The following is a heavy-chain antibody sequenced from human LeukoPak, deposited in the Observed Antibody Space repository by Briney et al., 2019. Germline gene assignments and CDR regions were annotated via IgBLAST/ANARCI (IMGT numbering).Heavy chain of an antibody. CDR2: INHSGST. CDR3: ARGRILLGYCSSTSCSFFDY. D-gene: IGHD2-2*01. Sequence: TSETLSLTCAVYGGSFSGYYWSWIRQPPGKGLEWIGEINHSGSTNYNPSLKSRVTISVDTSKNQFSLKLRSVTAADTAVYYCARGRILLGYCSSTSCSFFDYWGQGTLVTVSS. J-gene: IGHJ4*02. V-gene: IGHV4-34*01. CDR1: GGSFSGYY.